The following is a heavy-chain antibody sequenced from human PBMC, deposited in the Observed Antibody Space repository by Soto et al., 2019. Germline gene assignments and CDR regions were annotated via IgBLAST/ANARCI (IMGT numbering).Heavy chain of an antibody. Sequence: EVQVVESGGGLVQPGGSLRLSCAASGFAVGSNFMSWVRQAPGKGLQWVSVIYAGGSTYYADAVKGRFTISRDKSKNTLFRQMNSLRAEDTAVYYCARGARMGYYDSSGYCFDPWGQGTLVTVSS. D-gene: IGHD3-22*01. CDR2: IYAGGST. CDR1: GFAVGSNF. V-gene: IGHV3-66*01. CDR3: ARGARMGYYDSSGYCFDP. J-gene: IGHJ5*02.